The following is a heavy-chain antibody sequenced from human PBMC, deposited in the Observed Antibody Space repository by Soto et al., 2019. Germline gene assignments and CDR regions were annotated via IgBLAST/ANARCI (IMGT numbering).Heavy chain of an antibody. CDR2: ISYDGSNK. CDR1: GFTFSSYA. CDR3: AKDNGDYVCDY. D-gene: IGHD4-17*01. J-gene: IGHJ4*02. V-gene: IGHV3-30-3*01. Sequence: SLRLSCSASGFTFSSYAMHWVRQAPGKGLEWVAVISYDGSNKYYADSVKGRFTISRDNSKNTLYLQMNSLRAEDTAVYYCAKDNGDYVCDYWGQG.